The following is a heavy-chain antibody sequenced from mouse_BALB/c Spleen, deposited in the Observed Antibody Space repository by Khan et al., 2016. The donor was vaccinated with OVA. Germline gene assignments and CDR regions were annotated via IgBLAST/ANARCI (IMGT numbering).Heavy chain of an antibody. Sequence: EVQLQESGPGLVKPYQSLSLTCTVTGYSITSNYARNWIRQFPGNKLEWMGYISYSGSTNSNPSLKSRISITRYTSKTQSFLQLNSVTTEDSATDYCARGNYYGDVMDYWGQGTSITVSS. CDR3: ARGNYYGDVMDY. CDR1: GYSITSNYA. J-gene: IGHJ4*01. D-gene: IGHD1-1*01. V-gene: IGHV3-2*02. CDR2: ISYSGST.